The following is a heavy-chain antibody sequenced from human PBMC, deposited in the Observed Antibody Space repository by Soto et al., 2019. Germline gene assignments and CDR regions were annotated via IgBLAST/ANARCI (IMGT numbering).Heavy chain of an antibody. CDR2: ISPYSGGS. D-gene: IGHD3-10*02. J-gene: IGHJ4*02. V-gene: IGHV1-2*02. Sequence: ASVKVSCKASGYTFTDYYIHWVRQAPGQGLEWMAWISPYSGGSNYAQHFQGRVTVTGDTSINTAYMEFNRLGSDDTATYFCARSPTTMFQPLDYWGQGTLVTVSS. CDR3: ARSPTTMFQPLDY. CDR1: GYTFTDYY.